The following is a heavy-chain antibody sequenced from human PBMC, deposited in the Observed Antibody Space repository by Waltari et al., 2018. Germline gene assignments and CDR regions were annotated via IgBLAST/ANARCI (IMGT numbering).Heavy chain of an antibody. Sequence: QVQLVESGGGVVQPGGSLRLSCAASGFTSSSYGMPWVRQAPGKGLEWVAFIRYDGSNKYYADSVKGRFTISRDNSKNTLYLQMNSLRAEDTAVYYCAKELRFLEWSAEAPRPLFDYWGQGTLVTVSS. J-gene: IGHJ4*02. D-gene: IGHD3-3*01. CDR1: GFTSSSYG. V-gene: IGHV3-30*02. CDR3: AKELRFLEWSAEAPRPLFDY. CDR2: IRYDGSNK.